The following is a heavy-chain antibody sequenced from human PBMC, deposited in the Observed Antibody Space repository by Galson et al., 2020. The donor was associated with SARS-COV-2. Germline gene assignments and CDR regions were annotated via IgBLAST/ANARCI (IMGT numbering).Heavy chain of an antibody. CDR3: ARYYYDSSGYGGRRRYNWFDP. CDR1: GGSISSYY. CDR2: IYYSGST. Sequence: SETLSLTCTVSGGSISSYYWSWIRQPPGKGLEWIGYIYYSGSTNYNPSLKSRVTISVDTSKNQFSLKLSSVTAADTAVYYCARYYYDSSGYGGRRRYNWFDPWGQGTLVTVSS. V-gene: IGHV4-59*01. D-gene: IGHD3-22*01. J-gene: IGHJ5*02.